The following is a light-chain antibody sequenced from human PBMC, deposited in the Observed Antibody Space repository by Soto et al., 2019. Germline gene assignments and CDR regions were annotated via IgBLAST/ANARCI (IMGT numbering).Light chain of an antibody. J-gene: IGLJ2*01. Sequence: SYELTQPPSVSVSPGQTASITCSGEKLGDRYACWYQQKPGQSSVLVIYQDNKRPSGIPERFSGSNSGNTATLTISGTQAMDEADYYCQAWDSSTVVFGGGTKLTVL. CDR1: KLGDRY. CDR3: QAWDSSTVV. CDR2: QDN. V-gene: IGLV3-1*01.